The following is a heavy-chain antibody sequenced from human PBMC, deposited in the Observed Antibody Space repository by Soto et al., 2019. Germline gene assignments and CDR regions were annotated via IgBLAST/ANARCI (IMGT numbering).Heavy chain of an antibody. Sequence: LSLTCILSGGSITSGGYSWSWVRQSPGRGLQWIGHFSPSGKTYYNPSLKSRVIMSVDTSKNQFSLKLTSVTAADTAVFYCARARDLAVTWFDLWGQGILVTAPQ. J-gene: IGHJ5*02. D-gene: IGHD6-19*01. CDR2: FSPSGKT. V-gene: IGHV4-30-2*06. CDR3: ARARDLAVTWFDL. CDR1: GGSITSGGYS.